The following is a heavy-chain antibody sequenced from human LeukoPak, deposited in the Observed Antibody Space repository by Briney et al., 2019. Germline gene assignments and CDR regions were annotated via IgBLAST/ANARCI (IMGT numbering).Heavy chain of an antibody. J-gene: IGHJ6*03. CDR2: LPYDGTEK. D-gene: IGHD6-6*01. Sequence: GRSLRLSCAASGFTFRSSAMHWVRQAPGKGLEWVALLPYDGTEKYYVESVKGRFTISSDNSNNTLYLQMNSLRVEDTAVYFCARQGSSLRYFHTYLDVWGKGTTVTVSS. V-gene: IGHV3-30*04. CDR1: GFTFRSSA. CDR3: ARQGSSLRYFHTYLDV.